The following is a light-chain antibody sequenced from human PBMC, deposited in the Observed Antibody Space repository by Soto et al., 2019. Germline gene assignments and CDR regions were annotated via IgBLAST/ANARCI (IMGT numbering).Light chain of an antibody. V-gene: IGLV2-14*03. Sequence: QPVLTQPASVSGSPGQSITISCTGTSSDIGGYDYVSWYQQHPGKAPKLMIFDVSSRPSGVSNRFSGSKSGSTASLTISGLQAEDEADYYCSSYTSSTTLVFGGGTKVTVL. CDR2: DVS. J-gene: IGLJ2*01. CDR3: SSYTSSTTLV. CDR1: SSDIGGYDY.